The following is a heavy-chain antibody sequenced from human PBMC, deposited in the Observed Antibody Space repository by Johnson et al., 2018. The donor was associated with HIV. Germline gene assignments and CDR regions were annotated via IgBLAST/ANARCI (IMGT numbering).Heavy chain of an antibody. D-gene: IGHD3-16*01. V-gene: IGHV3-13*01. CDR1: GFTFSNYD. J-gene: IGHJ3*02. CDR3: AKDRLFGFRNDAFDI. Sequence: VQLVESGGGLVQPGGSLRLSCAASGFTFSNYDMYWVHQATGKGLEWVSGIGTAGDTHYADSLKGRFTISREDAKNSLYLQMNSLRPEDTAVYYCAKDRLFGFRNDAFDIWGQGTMVTVSS. CDR2: IGTAGDT.